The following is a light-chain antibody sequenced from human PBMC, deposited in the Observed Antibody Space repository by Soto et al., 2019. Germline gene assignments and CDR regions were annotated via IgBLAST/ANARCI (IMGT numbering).Light chain of an antibody. V-gene: IGKV1-27*01. J-gene: IGKJ1*01. CDR1: QGISNN. CDR2: GAS. Sequence: DIQMTQSPSSLSGSVGDRVTITCRASQGISNNLAWYQQKPGKVPRLLIYGASTLQSGVPSRFSGSGSGTDFTLTISSLQPEDVATYYCQKYDSAPLTFGQGTKVEFK. CDR3: QKYDSAPLT.